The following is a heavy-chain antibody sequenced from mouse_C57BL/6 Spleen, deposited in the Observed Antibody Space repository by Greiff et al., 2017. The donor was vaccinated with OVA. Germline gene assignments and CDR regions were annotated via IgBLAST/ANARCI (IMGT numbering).Heavy chain of an antibody. CDR1: GYTFTNYW. J-gene: IGHJ4*01. CDR2: IYPGGGYT. Sequence: QVHVKQSGAELVRPGTSVKMSCKASGYTFTNYWIGWAKQRPGHGLEWIGDIYPGGGYTNYNEKFKGKATLTADKSSSTAYMQFSSLTSEDSAIYYCARRDVYYAMDYWGQGTSVTVSS. D-gene: IGHD3-3*01. V-gene: IGHV1-63*01. CDR3: ARRDVYYAMDY.